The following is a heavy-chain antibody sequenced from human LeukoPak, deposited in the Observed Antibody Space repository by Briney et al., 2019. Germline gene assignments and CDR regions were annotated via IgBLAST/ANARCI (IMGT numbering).Heavy chain of an antibody. V-gene: IGHV4-59*01. Sequence: PSETLSLTCTVSGGSISSYYWSWIRQPPGKGLEWIGYIYYSGSTNYNPSLKSRVTISVDTSKNQFSLKLSSVTAADTAVYYCASEYYYDSSGYYYWGQGTLVTVSS. CDR1: GGSISSYY. J-gene: IGHJ4*02. CDR3: ASEYYYDSSGYYY. D-gene: IGHD3-22*01. CDR2: IYYSGST.